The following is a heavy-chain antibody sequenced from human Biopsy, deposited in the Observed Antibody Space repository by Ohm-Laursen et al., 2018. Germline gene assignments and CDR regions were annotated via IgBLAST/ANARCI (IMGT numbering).Heavy chain of an antibody. CDR3: ARGYSRRVSIFEASIYWFDT. D-gene: IGHD6-6*01. V-gene: IGHV1-8*01. J-gene: IGHJ5*02. CDR1: GYSFSTYD. Sequence: GASVKVSCKASGYSFSTYDVNWVRQARGQGLEWMGWMTPSSGKTGYAQRFQGRVTLTMNTSISTAYMELSGLRSEDTAVYFCARGYSRRVSIFEASIYWFDTWGQGTLVTVSS. CDR2: MTPSSGKT.